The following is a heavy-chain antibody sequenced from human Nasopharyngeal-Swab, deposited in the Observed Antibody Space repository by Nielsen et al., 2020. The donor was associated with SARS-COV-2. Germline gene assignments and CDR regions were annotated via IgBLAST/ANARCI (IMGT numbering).Heavy chain of an antibody. V-gene: IGHV3-21*01. CDR3: ARDTGGPPNYFDP. J-gene: IGHJ5*02. CDR2: ISSTTPYI. Sequence: GGSLRLSCVASGFTFSGYTMTWFPQAPGKGLEWISSISSTTPYIYYADSVKGRFTISRDNAKNSLYLQMNFLRVEDTAMYYCARDTGGPPNYFDPWGQGTLGTVSS. D-gene: IGHD1-7*01. CDR1: GFTFSGYT.